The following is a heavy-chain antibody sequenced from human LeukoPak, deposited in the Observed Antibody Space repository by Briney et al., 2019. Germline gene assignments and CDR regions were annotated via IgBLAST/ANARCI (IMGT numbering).Heavy chain of an antibody. J-gene: IGHJ5*02. Sequence: ASVKVSCKASGYTFTGYYMHWVRQAPGQGLEWMGWINPNSGGTNYAQKFQGRVTMTRDTSISTAYMELSRLRSDDTAVYYCARDSWEYSSGWRTPFDPWGQGTLVTVSS. CDR2: INPNSGGT. V-gene: IGHV1-2*02. CDR3: ARDSWEYSSGWRTPFDP. CDR1: GYTFTGYY. D-gene: IGHD6-19*01.